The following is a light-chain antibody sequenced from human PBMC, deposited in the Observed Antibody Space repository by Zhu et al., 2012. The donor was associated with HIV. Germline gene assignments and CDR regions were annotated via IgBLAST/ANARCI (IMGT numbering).Light chain of an antibody. V-gene: IGKV3-20*01. CDR1: QSINSNY. CDR2: GAS. CDR3: HQYDRSWT. Sequence: EIVLTQSPDTLSLSPGDRATLACRASQSINSNYLIWYQQKPGQAPRPLIYGASDRASGVPHRFSGSGSGTDFTLTISRLEPEDFAVYYCHQYDRSWTFGPRQLRWKSN. J-gene: IGKJ1*01.